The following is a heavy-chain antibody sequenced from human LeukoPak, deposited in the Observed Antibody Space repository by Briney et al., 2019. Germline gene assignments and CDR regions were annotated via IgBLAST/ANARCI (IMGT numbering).Heavy chain of an antibody. D-gene: IGHD3-10*01. J-gene: IGHJ6*02. Sequence: GGPLRLSCAASGFTVNSKYMSWVRQAPGKGLEWVSVIYGGGNTYYADSVKGRFTISRDTSKNALYLQMNSLRAEDTAVYYCARDLVGGGYGMGVWGQGTTVIVSS. CDR1: GFTVNSKY. CDR3: ARDLVGGGYGMGV. V-gene: IGHV3-53*01. CDR2: IYGGGNT.